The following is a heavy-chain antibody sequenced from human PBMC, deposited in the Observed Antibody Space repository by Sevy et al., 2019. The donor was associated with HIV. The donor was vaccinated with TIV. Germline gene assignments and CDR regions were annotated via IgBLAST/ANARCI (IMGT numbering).Heavy chain of an antibody. CDR3: AGNVGYCTNGVCYRGVFDY. V-gene: IGHV4-39*01. CDR1: GGSISSSSYY. J-gene: IGHJ4*02. Sequence: SETLSLTCTVSGGSISSSSYYWGWIRQPPGKGREWIGSIYYSGSTYYNPSLKGRVTISVDTSKNQFSLKLSTVTAAGPAVYYCAGNVGYCTNGVCYRGVFDYWGQGTLVTVSS. D-gene: IGHD2-8*01. CDR2: IYYSGST.